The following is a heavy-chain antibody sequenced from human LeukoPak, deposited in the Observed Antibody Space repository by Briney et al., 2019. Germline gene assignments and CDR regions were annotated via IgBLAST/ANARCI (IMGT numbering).Heavy chain of an antibody. J-gene: IGHJ4*02. CDR1: GYTFTSYG. D-gene: IGHD3-22*01. CDR3: ARDYYDSSGNFDY. CDR2: ISVYNGYT. Sequence: GASVKVSCKASGYTFTSYGMSWVRQAPGQGLEWMGWISVYNGYTNYAQTFQGRVTMTTDTSASTAYMELRSLRSDDTAVYYCARDYYDSSGNFDYWGQGTLVTVSS. V-gene: IGHV1-18*01.